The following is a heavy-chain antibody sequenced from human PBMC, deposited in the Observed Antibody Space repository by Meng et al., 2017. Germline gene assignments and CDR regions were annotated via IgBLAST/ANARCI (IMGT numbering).Heavy chain of an antibody. CDR2: INAGNSDT. V-gene: IGHV1-3*01. Sequence: VRLGRSGAEVKNPGASVRVSCKASGYTFTTYAIHWVRQAPGQRLEWMGWINAGNSDTKYSQKLQGRVTITRDTSASTVYMEVSSLRSEDTGVYYCARAIAVSGTGRFDYWGQGTLVTVSS. CDR3: ARAIAVSGTGRFDY. J-gene: IGHJ4*02. CDR1: GYTFTTYA. D-gene: IGHD6-19*01.